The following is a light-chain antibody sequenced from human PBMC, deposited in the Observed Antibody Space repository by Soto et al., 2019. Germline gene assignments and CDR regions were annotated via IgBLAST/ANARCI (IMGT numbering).Light chain of an antibody. CDR1: SSNIGSNA. V-gene: IGLV1-44*01. CDR2: VDN. CDR3: GTWDDRLNGWV. J-gene: IGLJ3*02. Sequence: QLVLTQPPSASGTPGQRVTISCSGSSSNIGSNAVNWYQQLPGSAPKLLIYVDNQRPSGVPDRISGSKSGTSASLAISGLQSEDEADYYCGTWDDRLNGWVFGGGTKLTVL.